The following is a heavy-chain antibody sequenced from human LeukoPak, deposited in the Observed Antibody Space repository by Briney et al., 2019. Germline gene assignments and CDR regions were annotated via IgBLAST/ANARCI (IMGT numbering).Heavy chain of an antibody. D-gene: IGHD2-8*01. V-gene: IGHV1-18*01. CDR3: ASCHCTYGVCYRECEYFQH. Sequence: EASVKVSCKASGYTFTSYGIIWVRQAPGQGLDWMGWISPYNGKTNYAQKFQDRLTMTTDTSTRTAYMELRSLRSDDTAVYYCASCHCTYGVCYRECEYFQHWGQGTLVTVSS. CDR2: ISPYNGKT. CDR1: GYTFTSYG. J-gene: IGHJ1*01.